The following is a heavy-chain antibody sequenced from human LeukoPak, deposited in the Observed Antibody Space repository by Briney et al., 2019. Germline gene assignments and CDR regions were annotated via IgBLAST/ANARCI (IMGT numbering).Heavy chain of an antibody. D-gene: IGHD6-6*01. CDR3: ASGAAYSSSPTGLDY. Sequence: ASVTVSCKASGYTFTSYGISWVRQAPGQGLEWMGWISAYNGNTNYAQKLQGRVTMTTDTSTSTAYMELRSLRSDDTAVYYCASGAAYSSSPTGLDYWGQGTLVTVSS. CDR1: GYTFTSYG. V-gene: IGHV1-18*01. CDR2: ISAYNGNT. J-gene: IGHJ4*02.